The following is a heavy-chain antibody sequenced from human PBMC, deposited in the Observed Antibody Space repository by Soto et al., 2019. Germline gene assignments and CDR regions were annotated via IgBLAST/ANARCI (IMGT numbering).Heavy chain of an antibody. V-gene: IGHV3-72*01. J-gene: IGHJ4*02. CDR1: GFTFSDHY. Sequence: EVQLVESGGGLVQPGGSLRLSCTASGFTFSDHYMDWVRQAPGKGLEWVGRIRNKANSYTTEYAASVKDRFTISRDDSESALYLQTNSLRTEDTALYYCSRAGIVATAYYCDYWGQGSLVTVSS. D-gene: IGHD5-12*01. CDR3: SRAGIVATAYYCDY. CDR2: IRNKANSYTT.